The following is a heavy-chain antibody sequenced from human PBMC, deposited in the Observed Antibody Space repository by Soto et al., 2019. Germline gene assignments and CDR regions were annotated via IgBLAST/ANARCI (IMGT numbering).Heavy chain of an antibody. CDR1: GFTFSSYG. CDR2: ISYDGSNK. J-gene: IGHJ4*02. V-gene: IGHV3-30*18. D-gene: IGHD2-8*01. Sequence: QVQLVESGGGVVQPWRSLRLSCAASGFTFSSYGMHWVRQAPGKGLEWVAVISYDGSNKYYADSVKGRFTISRDNSKNTLYLQMNSLRAEDTAVYYCAKDSLGYCTNGVCYDIAHWGQGTLVTVSS. CDR3: AKDSLGYCTNGVCYDIAH.